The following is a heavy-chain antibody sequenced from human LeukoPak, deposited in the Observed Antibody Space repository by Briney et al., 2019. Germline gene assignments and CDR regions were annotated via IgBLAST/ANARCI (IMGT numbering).Heavy chain of an antibody. CDR1: GYTFTSYY. V-gene: IGHV1-46*01. CDR2: INPSGGST. J-gene: IGHJ5*02. D-gene: IGHD6-13*01. CDR3: ARDIAAAGTYNWFDP. Sequence: ASVKVSCKASGYTFTSYYMHWVRQAPGQGLEWMGIINPSGGSTSYAQKFQGRVTMTRDMSTSTVYMELSSLRSEDTAVYYCARDIAAAGTYNWFDPWGQGTLVTVSS.